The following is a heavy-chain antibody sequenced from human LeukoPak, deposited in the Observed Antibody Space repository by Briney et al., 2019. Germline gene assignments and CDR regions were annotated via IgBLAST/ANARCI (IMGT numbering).Heavy chain of an antibody. D-gene: IGHD6-19*01. J-gene: IGHJ4*02. CDR2: IYYSGST. CDR3: ARTGRRGSGWYIDY. Sequence: SETLSLTCTVSGGSISSSSYYWGWIRQPPGKGLEWIGSIYYSGSTYYSPSLKSRVTISVDTSKNQFSLKLGSVTAADTAVYYCARTGRRGSGWYIDYWGQGTLVTVSS. CDR1: GGSISSSSYY. V-gene: IGHV4-39*07.